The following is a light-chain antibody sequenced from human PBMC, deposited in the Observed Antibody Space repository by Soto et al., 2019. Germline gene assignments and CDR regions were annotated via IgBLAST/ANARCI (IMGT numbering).Light chain of an antibody. CDR3: QSYDTGLSGSV. CDR1: SSNIGAGYD. CDR2: GNN. V-gene: IGLV1-40*01. Sequence: QSVLTQPPSVSGAPGQRVIISCTGSSSNIGAGYDVHWYQQLPGTAPKLLMYGNNNRPSGVPDRFSGSKSGTSASLAITGLQAEDEADYYCQSYDTGLSGSVFGGGTKLTVL. J-gene: IGLJ3*02.